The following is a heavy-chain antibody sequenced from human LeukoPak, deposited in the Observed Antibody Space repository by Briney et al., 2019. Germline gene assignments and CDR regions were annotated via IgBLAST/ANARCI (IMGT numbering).Heavy chain of an antibody. V-gene: IGHV4-34*01. CDR2: VNDSGST. CDR1: VGTFSGYY. Sequence: PSDTPSLTCAVYVGTFSGYYWNWIRQSPGKGLEWIGEVNDSGSTNVNPSLRSRVIISVDTSKNQFSLKLSSVTAADTAVYYCARALRHGSGSYYKGRNAFDYWGQGTLVTVSS. CDR3: ARALRHGSGSYYKGRNAFDY. J-gene: IGHJ4*02. D-gene: IGHD3-10*01.